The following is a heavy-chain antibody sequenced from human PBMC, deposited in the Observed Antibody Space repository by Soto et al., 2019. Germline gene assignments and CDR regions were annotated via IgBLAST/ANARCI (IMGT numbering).Heavy chain of an antibody. CDR2: INAGNGNT. CDR1: GYTFTSYA. CDR3: ARCLSVLDFYSYYGMDV. V-gene: IGHV1-3*01. J-gene: IGHJ6*02. Sequence: ASVKVSCKASGYTFTSYAMHWVRQAPGQRLEWMGWINAGNGNTKYSQKFQGSVTITRDTSASTAYMELSSLRSEDTAVYYCARCLSVLDFYSYYGMDVWGQGTTVTVSS. D-gene: IGHD3-16*01.